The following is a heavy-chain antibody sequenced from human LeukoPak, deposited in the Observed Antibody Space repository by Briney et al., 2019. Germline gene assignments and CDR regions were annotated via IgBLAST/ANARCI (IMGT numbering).Heavy chain of an antibody. D-gene: IGHD3-9*01. CDR3: ARDPGPLLYFDWLPNDY. CDR2: ISAYNGNT. Sequence: ASVKVSCKASGYTFTSYGISWVRQAPGQGLEWMGWISAYNGNTNYAQKLQGRVTMTTDTSTSTAYMELRSLRSDDTAVYYCARDPGPLLYFDWLPNDYWGQGTLVTVSS. CDR1: GYTFTSYG. V-gene: IGHV1-18*01. J-gene: IGHJ4*02.